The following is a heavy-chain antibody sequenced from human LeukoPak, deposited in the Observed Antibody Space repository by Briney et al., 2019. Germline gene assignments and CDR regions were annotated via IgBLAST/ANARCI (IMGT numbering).Heavy chain of an antibody. D-gene: IGHD6-13*01. CDR1: GVTFSSHY. J-gene: IGHJ5*01. V-gene: IGHV4-59*11. CDR2: ISYTGTT. CDR3: AREGYSSNWYDY. Sequence: SETLSLTCTASGVTFSSHYWAWVRQPPGKGLEWIGYISYTGTTNYNPSPKSRVTISVDTSKNQFSLKLRSVTAADTAVYYCAREGYSSNWYDYWGQGTLVTVSS.